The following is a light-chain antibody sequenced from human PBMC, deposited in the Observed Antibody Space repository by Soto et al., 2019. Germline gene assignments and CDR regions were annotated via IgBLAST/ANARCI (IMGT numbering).Light chain of an antibody. J-gene: IGLJ2*01. V-gene: IGLV2-14*03. CDR3: GSYTSTYTVI. Sequence: SVLTQPASVSGSPGQSITFSCTGTSSDVGGYNFVSWYQQHPGKAPKLMIYDVSNRPSGVSNRFSGSKSGNTASLTISGLQAEDEADYYCGSYTSTYTVIFGGGTKLTVL. CDR2: DVS. CDR1: SSDVGGYNF.